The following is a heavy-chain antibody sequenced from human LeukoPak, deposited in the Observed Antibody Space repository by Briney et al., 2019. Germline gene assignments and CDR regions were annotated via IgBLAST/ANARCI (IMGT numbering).Heavy chain of an antibody. Sequence: SETLSLTCTVSGGSIRSYYWSWIRQPPGKGLEWIGYIYYDGSTNYNPSLKSRVTMSVDTSKNQFSLKLSSVTAADTAVYFCTRHTPVRLSSGYYFGMDVWGQGTTVTVS. V-gene: IGHV4-59*08. J-gene: IGHJ6*02. CDR2: IYYDGST. CDR1: GGSIRSYY. CDR3: TRHTPVRLSSGYYFGMDV.